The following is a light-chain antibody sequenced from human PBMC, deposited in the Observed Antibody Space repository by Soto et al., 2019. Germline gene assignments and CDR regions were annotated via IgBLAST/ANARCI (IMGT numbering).Light chain of an antibody. Sequence: QSVLTQPPSVSGAPGQRVTISCTGSSSNIGAGYDVHWYQQLPGTAPKLLIYDNSNRPSGVPGRFSGSKSGTSASLAITGLRAEDEADYYCQSYDSSLSGYVFGTGTKVTVL. CDR2: DNS. V-gene: IGLV1-40*01. CDR3: QSYDSSLSGYV. J-gene: IGLJ1*01. CDR1: SSNIGAGYD.